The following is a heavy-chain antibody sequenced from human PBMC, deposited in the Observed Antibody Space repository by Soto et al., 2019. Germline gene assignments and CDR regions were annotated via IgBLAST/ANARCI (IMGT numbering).Heavy chain of an antibody. CDR3: ARTYYYDSSGYPDY. Sequence: QVQLQQWGAGLLKPSETLSLTCAVYGGSFSGCYWSWIRQPPGKGLEWIGEINHSGSTNYNPSLKCRVTISVDPSKNQFSLKLSSVTAADTAVYYCARTYYYDSSGYPDYWGQGTLVTVSS. V-gene: IGHV4-34*01. D-gene: IGHD3-22*01. CDR1: GGSFSGCY. CDR2: INHSGST. J-gene: IGHJ4*02.